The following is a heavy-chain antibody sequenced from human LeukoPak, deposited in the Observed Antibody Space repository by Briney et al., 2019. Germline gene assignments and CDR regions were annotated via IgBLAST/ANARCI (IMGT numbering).Heavy chain of an antibody. J-gene: IGHJ4*02. D-gene: IGHD5-18*01. CDR2: INPSGGST. V-gene: IGHV1-46*01. CDR1: GYTFTNYN. Sequence: VASVTVSFKASGYTFTNYNIHWVRQAPGQGLEWMGIINPSGGSTGYAQKFQGRVTMTRDTSTSTVYMELSSLRSEDTAVYYCARYIYGYLHYWGQGTLVTVSS. CDR3: ARYIYGYLHY.